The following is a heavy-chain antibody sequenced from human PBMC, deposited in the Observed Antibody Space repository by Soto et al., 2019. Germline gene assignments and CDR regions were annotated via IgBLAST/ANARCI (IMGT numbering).Heavy chain of an antibody. CDR3: GKEGGNMVPYYYGVDV. CDR2: IAYDGNEK. Sequence: QVQLVESGGGVVQPGTSLRLSCAASGFTFKTHAMHWVRQAPGKGLEWMAVIAYDGNEKYYADSVKGRFTISRDNSKNAMYLQIHTLRNEEPAVYYCGKEGGNMVPYYYGVDVWGQGTTVTVSS. V-gene: IGHV3-30*18. J-gene: IGHJ6*02. CDR1: GFTFKTHA. D-gene: IGHD3-10*01.